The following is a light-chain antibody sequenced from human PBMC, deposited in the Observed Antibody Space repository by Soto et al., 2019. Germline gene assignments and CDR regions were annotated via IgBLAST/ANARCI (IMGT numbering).Light chain of an antibody. J-gene: IGKJ1*01. V-gene: IGKV3-15*01. CDR1: QSVSSN. CDR2: GAS. Sequence: EIVMTQSAATLSVSPGERATLSCRASQSVSSNLAWYQQKPGQAPRLLIYGASTRATGIPARFSGSGSGTEFTLTISRLEPEDFAVYYCQQYGSSPWTFGQGTKVDI. CDR3: QQYGSSPWT.